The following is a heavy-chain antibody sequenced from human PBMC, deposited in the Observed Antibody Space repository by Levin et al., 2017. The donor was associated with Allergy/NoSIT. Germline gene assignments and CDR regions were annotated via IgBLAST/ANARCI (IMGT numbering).Heavy chain of an antibody. CDR3: ARDGLLWFGESSGFDF. CDR1: GDPITQSY. J-gene: IGHJ4*02. Sequence: SETLSLTCTVSGDPITQSYWAWIRQPPGKELEWIGYFYYSGSTTYNPSLKGRVTISRDTSKNQYSLQLHSVTAADTAVYYCARDGLLWFGESSGFDFWGQGVLVTVSS. D-gene: IGHD3-10*01. V-gene: IGHV4-59*01. CDR2: FYYSGST.